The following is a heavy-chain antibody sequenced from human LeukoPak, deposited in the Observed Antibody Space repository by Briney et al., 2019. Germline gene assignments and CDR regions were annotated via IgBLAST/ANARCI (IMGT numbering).Heavy chain of an antibody. V-gene: IGHV3-21*01. J-gene: IGHJ4*02. Sequence: GGSLRLSCAASGFTFSSYSMNWVRQAPRKGLEWVPSISSSSSYIYYADSVKGRFTISRDNAKNSLYLQMNSLRAEDTAVYYCARDGGYCSSTSCYDFDYWGQGTLVTVSS. D-gene: IGHD2-2*01. CDR1: GFTFSSYS. CDR2: ISSSSSYI. CDR3: ARDGGYCSSTSCYDFDY.